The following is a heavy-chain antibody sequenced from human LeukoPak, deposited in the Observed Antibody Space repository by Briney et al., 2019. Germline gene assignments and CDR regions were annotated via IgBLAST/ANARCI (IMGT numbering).Heavy chain of an antibody. CDR2: IYHSGST. Sequence: SETLSLTCTVSGYSISSGYYWGWIRQPPGKGLEWIGSIYHSGSTYYNPSLKSRVTISVDTSKNQFSLKLSSVTAADTAVYYCARGGLVRGSLNSLTGFDIWGQGTMVTVSS. CDR3: ARGGLVRGSLNSLTGFDI. V-gene: IGHV4-38-2*02. D-gene: IGHD3-10*01. J-gene: IGHJ3*02. CDR1: GYSISSGYY.